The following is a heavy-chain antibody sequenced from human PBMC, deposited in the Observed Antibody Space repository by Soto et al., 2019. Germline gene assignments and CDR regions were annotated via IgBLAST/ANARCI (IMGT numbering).Heavy chain of an antibody. D-gene: IGHD3-3*01. V-gene: IGHV1-18*01. J-gene: IGHJ6*03. Sequence: GASVKVSCKASGYTFTSYGISWVRQAPGQGLEWMGRISAYNGNTNYAQKFQGRVTMTTDKPTSTAYMELSSLRSEDTAVYYCARDRFYDFWSGPGNYYYMDVWGKGTTVTVSS. CDR3: ARDRFYDFWSGPGNYYYMDV. CDR2: ISAYNGNT. CDR1: GYTFTSYG.